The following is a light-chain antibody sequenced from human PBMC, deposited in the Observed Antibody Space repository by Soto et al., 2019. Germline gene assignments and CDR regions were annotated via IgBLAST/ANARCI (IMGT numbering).Light chain of an antibody. J-gene: IGKJ4*01. Sequence: AIRMTQSPSSLSASTGDRVTITCRPSQGISSYLAWYQQKPGKAPKLLIYAASTLQSGVPSRFSGSGSGTDFTLTISWLQSEDFATYYCQQYYSYPLTFGGGTKVDIK. CDR3: QQYYSYPLT. CDR2: AAS. CDR1: QGISSY. V-gene: IGKV1-8*01.